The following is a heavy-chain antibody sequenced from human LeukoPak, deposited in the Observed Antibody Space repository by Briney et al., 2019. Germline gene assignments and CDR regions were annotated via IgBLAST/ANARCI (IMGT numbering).Heavy chain of an antibody. CDR2: IYYSGST. V-gene: IGHV4-39*01. D-gene: IGHD2-8*01. J-gene: IGHJ4*02. CDR1: GGSISSSIYY. CDR3: ARLTTNFSFDY. Sequence: PSETLSLTCSISGGSISSSIYYWAWIRQPPGKGLEWIGTIYYSGSTSYYPSLKSRVTISVDTSKNQFSLRLSSVTAADTAVYYCARLTTNFSFDYWGQGTLVTVSS.